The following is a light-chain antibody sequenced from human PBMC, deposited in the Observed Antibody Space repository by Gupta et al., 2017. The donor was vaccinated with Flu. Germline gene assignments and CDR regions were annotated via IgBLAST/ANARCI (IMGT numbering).Light chain of an antibody. CDR2: SNN. J-gene: IGLJ2*01. CDR1: SSNVGTNP. Sequence: QSVLTQPPSASGTPGPRVTISCSGSSSNVGTNPVNWYQQPPGTAPKLLIFSNNQRPSGVPDRFSGSRSGTSASLAISGLQSEDEADYYCAAWDDTLDGHVVFGGGTKLTVL. CDR3: AAWDDTLDGHVV. V-gene: IGLV1-44*01.